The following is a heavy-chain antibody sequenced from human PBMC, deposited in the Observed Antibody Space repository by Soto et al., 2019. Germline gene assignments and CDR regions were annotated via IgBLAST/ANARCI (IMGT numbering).Heavy chain of an antibody. CDR2: IYYSGST. CDR1: GGSLSSYD. Sequence: TSETLSLTCTVSGGSLSSYDWSWVRQPPGKGLEWIGYIYYSGSTNYNPSLKSRVTISVDTSKNQFSLKLSSVTAADTAVYYCARRDSSGWYGEYYYYIDAWGKGTTVTVSS. V-gene: IGHV4-59*01. D-gene: IGHD6-19*01. J-gene: IGHJ6*03. CDR3: ARRDSSGWYGEYYYYIDA.